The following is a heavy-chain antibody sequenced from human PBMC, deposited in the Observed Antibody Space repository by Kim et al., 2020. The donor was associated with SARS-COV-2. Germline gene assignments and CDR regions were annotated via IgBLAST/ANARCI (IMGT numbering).Heavy chain of an antibody. J-gene: IGHJ5*02. CDR3: AREGSGSYNWLDP. D-gene: IGHD3-10*01. Sequence: RYSRKFKGRLTITRDTSATTAYMELSSLTSKDTAVYFCAREGSGSYNWLDPWGQGTLVTVSS. V-gene: IGHV1-3*01.